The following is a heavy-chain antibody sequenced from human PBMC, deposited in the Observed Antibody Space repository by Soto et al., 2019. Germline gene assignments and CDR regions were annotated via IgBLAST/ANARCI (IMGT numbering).Heavy chain of an antibody. CDR3: ARSGGNDVYYYMDV. CDR2: IYYSGRT. Sequence: SQTLPLTCTVSGSSISSYYSSWIRQPPGKGLEWIGYIYYSGRTNYNPSLKSRVTISVDTSNNQVSLNLRSVTAADTAVYFCARSGGNDVYYYMDVWGQGTTVTVSS. CDR1: GSSISSYY. J-gene: IGHJ6*02. D-gene: IGHD1-1*01. V-gene: IGHV4-59*12.